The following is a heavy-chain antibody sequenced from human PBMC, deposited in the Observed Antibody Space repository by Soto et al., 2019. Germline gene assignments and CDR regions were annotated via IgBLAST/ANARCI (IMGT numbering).Heavy chain of an antibody. D-gene: IGHD3-10*01. V-gene: IGHV3-30*18. J-gene: IGHJ4*01. CDR3: AKDTASHPSYGSGSSFDH. Sequence: QVQLVESGGGVVQPGRSLRLSCAASGFTFSNYGMHWVRQAPGKGLEWVAVISYAGSNKYYVDSVKGRFTISRDNSKNTLFLQMHCLRAEDTAVYYCAKDTASHPSYGSGSSFDHWGQGTLVTVSS. CDR2: ISYAGSNK. CDR1: GFTFSNYG.